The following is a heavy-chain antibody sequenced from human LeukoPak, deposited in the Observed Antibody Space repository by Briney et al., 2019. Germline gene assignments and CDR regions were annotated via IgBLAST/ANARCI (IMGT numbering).Heavy chain of an antibody. D-gene: IGHD3-3*01. V-gene: IGHV3-64*02. Sequence: PGGSLRLSCAASGFTFSNYAMHWVRQAPGGGLEYVSAISSNGGSTYYADSVKGRFTISRDNSENTLFLQMGSLRVEDMAVYYCARGLRAYYYYGMDVWGQGTTVTVSS. CDR2: ISSNGGST. CDR3: ARGLRAYYYYGMDV. CDR1: GFTFSNYA. J-gene: IGHJ6*02.